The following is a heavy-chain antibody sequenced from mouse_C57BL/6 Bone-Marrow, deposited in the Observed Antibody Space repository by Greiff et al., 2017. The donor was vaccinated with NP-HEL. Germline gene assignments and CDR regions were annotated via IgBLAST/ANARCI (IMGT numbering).Heavy chain of an antibody. D-gene: IGHD2-4*01. CDR3: AREGGLRRRTYAMDY. Sequence: DVMLVESEGGLVQPGSSMKLSCTASGFTFSDYSMAWVRPVPDKGLEWVANLNYDGSSTYYLDSLQSRFIISRDNAKNILYLQMSSLKSEDTATYYCAREGGLRRRTYAMDYWGQGTSVTVSS. V-gene: IGHV5-16*01. J-gene: IGHJ4*01. CDR1: GFTFSDYS. CDR2: LNYDGSST.